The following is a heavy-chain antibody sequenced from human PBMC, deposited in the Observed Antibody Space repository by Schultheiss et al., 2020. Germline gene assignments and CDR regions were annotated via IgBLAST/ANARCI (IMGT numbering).Heavy chain of an antibody. V-gene: IGHV1-2*02. CDR3: ARGQYDFWSGLTVCWFDP. D-gene: IGHD3-3*01. CDR2: INPHSGGT. J-gene: IGHJ5*02. CDR1: GYTFTGYY. Sequence: ASVKVSCKASGYTFTGYYMNWVRQAPGQGLEWMGWINPHSGGTNYAQKFQGRVTMTRNTSISTAYMELSSLRSEDTAVYYCARGQYDFWSGLTVCWFDPWGQGTLVTVSS.